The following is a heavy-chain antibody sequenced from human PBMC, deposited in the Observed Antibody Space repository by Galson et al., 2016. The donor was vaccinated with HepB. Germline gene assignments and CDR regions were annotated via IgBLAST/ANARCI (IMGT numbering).Heavy chain of an antibody. CDR2: INPADSEI. Sequence: QSGAEVKKPGESLKMSCKGSGYTFTNNWIGWVRQMPGKGLEWMGIINPADSEIRYSPSLQGQVTISVDKSINTAYLQWSSLQASDTAMYYCARQGCGRTSFHTVDSWGQGALVTVSS. D-gene: IGHD2-2*01. V-gene: IGHV5-51*01. CDR1: GYTFTNNW. J-gene: IGHJ4*02. CDR3: ARQGCGRTSFHTVDS.